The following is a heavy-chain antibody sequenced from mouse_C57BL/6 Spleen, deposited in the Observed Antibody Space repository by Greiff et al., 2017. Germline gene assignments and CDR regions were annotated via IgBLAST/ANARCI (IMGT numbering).Heavy chain of an antibody. CDR1: GYTFTSYW. Sequence: QVQLQQPGAELVKPGASVKLSCKASGYTFTSYWMQWVKQRPGQGLEWIGEIDPSDSDTNYNQKFKGKATLTVDTASSTAYMQLSSLTSEDSAVYYCATTVAKAYWGQGTLVTVSA. J-gene: IGHJ3*01. V-gene: IGHV1-50*01. D-gene: IGHD1-1*01. CDR3: ATTVAKAY. CDR2: IDPSDSDT.